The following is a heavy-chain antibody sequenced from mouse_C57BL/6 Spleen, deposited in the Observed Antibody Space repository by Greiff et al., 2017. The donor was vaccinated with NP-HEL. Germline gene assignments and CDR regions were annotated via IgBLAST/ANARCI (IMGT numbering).Heavy chain of an antibody. CDR3: GREDYGYGNYPWYFDV. CDR1: GYTFTSYW. J-gene: IGHJ1*03. V-gene: IGHV1-72*01. D-gene: IGHD2-1*01. CDR2: IDPNSGGT. Sequence: QVQLQQPGAELVKPGASVKLSCKASGYTFTSYWMHWVKQRPGRGLEWIGRIDPNSGGTKYNEKFKSKATLTVDKPSSTAYMQLSSLTSEDSAYYYCGREDYGYGNYPWYFDVWGTGTTVTVSS.